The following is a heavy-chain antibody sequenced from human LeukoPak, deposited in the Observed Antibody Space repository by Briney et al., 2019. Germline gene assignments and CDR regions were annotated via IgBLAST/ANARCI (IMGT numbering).Heavy chain of an antibody. V-gene: IGHV3-30*03. CDR1: GFTFSSYG. Sequence: GGSLRLSCAASGFTFSSYGMHWVRQAPGKGLEWVAAISYDGSNKYYADSVKGRFTISRDNSKNTLYLQMNSLRAEDTAVYYCASGYSYGTYYYYYGMDVWGQGTTVTVSS. J-gene: IGHJ6*02. D-gene: IGHD5-18*01. CDR3: ASGYSYGTYYYYYGMDV. CDR2: ISYDGSNK.